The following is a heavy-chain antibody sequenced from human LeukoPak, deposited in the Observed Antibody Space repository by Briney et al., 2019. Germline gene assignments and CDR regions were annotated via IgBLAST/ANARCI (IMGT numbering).Heavy chain of an antibody. D-gene: IGHD1-1*01. J-gene: IGHJ4*02. V-gene: IGHV4-4*07. CDR1: GGSISSYY. CDR2: THISGKT. Sequence: SETLSLTCTVSGGSISSYYWNWIRQPAGKGLEWIGRTHISGKTNYNPSLRVTMSVDASRNQFSLKLSSVTAADTAVYYCARDPGLERPGGVSFDYWGQGSLVTVSS. CDR3: ARDPGLERPGGVSFDY.